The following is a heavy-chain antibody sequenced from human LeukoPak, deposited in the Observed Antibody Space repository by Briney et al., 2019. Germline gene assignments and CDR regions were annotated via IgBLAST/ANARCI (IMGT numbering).Heavy chain of an antibody. V-gene: IGHV3-33*01. CDR2: IWLDGSNK. Sequence: PGRSLRLAWAACGFTFSSYGIHWVRQAPGKGLEWVALIWLDGSNKYYADSVKGRFTISRDNSKNTLYLQMNSLRAEDTAVYYCTRDRAVTHFDYWGQGTLVTVSS. D-gene: IGHD5-18*01. CDR1: GFTFSSYG. CDR3: TRDRAVTHFDY. J-gene: IGHJ4*02.